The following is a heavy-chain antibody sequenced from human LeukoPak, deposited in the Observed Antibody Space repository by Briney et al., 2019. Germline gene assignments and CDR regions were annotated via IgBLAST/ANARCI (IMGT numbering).Heavy chain of an antibody. Sequence: ASVKVSCKASGYTFTSYYMHWVRQAPGQGLEWMGLINPTGGSTGYAQKFQGRVTMTRDKSTSTDYMELSSLRSEDTAIYYCARDNSVGDNAWWFDPWGQGTLVTVSS. D-gene: IGHD1-26*01. J-gene: IGHJ5*02. CDR2: INPTGGST. V-gene: IGHV1-46*01. CDR1: GYTFTSYY. CDR3: ARDNSVGDNAWWFDP.